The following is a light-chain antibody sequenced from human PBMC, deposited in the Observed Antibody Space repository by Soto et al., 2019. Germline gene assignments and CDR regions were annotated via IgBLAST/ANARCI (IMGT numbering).Light chain of an antibody. CDR1: QSISSW. CDR2: DAS. V-gene: IGKV1-5*01. Sequence: DIQXTQSXSXXXXXXGXXVXIXXXASQSISSWLAWYQQKPGKAPKLLISDASSLESGVPSRFGGSGSGTEFTLTISSLQPDYFATYYCQHYNSYPITFGQGTRLEIK. CDR3: QHYNSYPIT. J-gene: IGKJ5*01.